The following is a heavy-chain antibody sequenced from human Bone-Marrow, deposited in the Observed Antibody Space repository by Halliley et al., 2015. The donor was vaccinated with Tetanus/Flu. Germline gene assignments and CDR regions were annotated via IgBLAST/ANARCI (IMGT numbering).Heavy chain of an antibody. Sequence: TLSLTCTVSGGSVSSDYWCWIRQSPGRGLEWIGDIFYSGITNYNPSLKSRVTMSVDTSDNVFTLNLTSVTAADTAVYYCARNLQGSGYYYREGALDNWGQGTVVPVSS. CDR3: ARNLQGSGYYYREGALDN. J-gene: IGHJ3*02. CDR1: GGSVSSDY. CDR2: IFYSGIT. V-gene: IGHV4-59*02. D-gene: IGHD3-22*01.